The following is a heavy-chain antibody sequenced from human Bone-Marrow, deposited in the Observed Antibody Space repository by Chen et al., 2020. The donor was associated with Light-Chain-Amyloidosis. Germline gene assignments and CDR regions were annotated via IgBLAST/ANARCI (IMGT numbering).Heavy chain of an antibody. CDR1: GGSISGYY. CDR2: INRSGST. J-gene: IGHJ4*02. V-gene: IGHV4-34*01. Sequence: QVQLQQWCAGLLKPSETLSLTCAVHGGSISGYYWNWLRQSPGKGLEWIGEINRSGSTNYNPSLKIRVTMSVDTSKNQFSLKVNSVTAADTAVYYCARGGLDHWGQGTLVTVSS. CDR3: ARGGLDH.